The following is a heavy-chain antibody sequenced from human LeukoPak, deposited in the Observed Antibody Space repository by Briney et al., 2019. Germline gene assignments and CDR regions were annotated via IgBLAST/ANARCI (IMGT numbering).Heavy chain of an antibody. Sequence: ASVKVSCKASGGTFSSYAISWVQQAPGQGLEWMGGIIPIFGTANYAQKFQGRVTITADESTSTAYMELSSLRSEDTAVYYCARDQDSSGYYFDYWGQGTLVTVSS. CDR1: GGTFSSYA. CDR2: IIPIFGTA. V-gene: IGHV1-69*13. CDR3: ARDQDSSGYYFDY. D-gene: IGHD3-22*01. J-gene: IGHJ4*02.